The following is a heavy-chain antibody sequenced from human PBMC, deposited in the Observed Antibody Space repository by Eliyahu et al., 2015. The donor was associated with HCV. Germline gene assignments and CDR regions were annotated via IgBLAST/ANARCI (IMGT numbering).Heavy chain of an antibody. D-gene: IGHD3-10*01. J-gene: IGHJ4*02. CDR2: IYYSGTT. CDR3: ARLIYFGAQV. Sequence: QLQLQESGPRLVRPSETLSLTCTVSGDSISSPTNYWGWIRQPPGKGLEWIGSIYYSGTTHNNPSLESRVTISVDTSKNQFSLKLSSVTAADTALYYCARLIYFGAQVWGQGTLVTVSS. V-gene: IGHV4-39*01. CDR1: GDSISSPTNY.